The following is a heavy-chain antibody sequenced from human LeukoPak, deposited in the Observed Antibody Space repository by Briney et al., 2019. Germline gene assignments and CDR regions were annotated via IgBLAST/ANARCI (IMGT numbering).Heavy chain of an antibody. J-gene: IGHJ6*04. CDR1: GFTFSSYA. D-gene: IGHD3-10*02. CDR2: TSYDGSNK. CDR3: AELGITMIGGV. V-gene: IGHV3-30*04. Sequence: GSLRLSCAASGFTFSSYAMHWVRQAPGKGLEWVAVTSYDGSNKYYADSVKGRFTISRDNAKNSLYLQMNSLRAEDTAVYYCAELGITMIGGVWGKGTTVTISS.